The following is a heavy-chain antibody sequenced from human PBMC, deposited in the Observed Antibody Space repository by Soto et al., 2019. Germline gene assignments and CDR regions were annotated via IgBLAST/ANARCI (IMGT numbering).Heavy chain of an antibody. D-gene: IGHD1-26*01. J-gene: IGHJ5*02. CDR2: IWFDGSNE. CDR1: GFTFSGSG. Sequence: LRLSCAASGFTFSGSGMNWVRQAPGKGLEWVALIWFDGSNEYYADSVKGRFTVSRDNSKNTVYLQMINVRADDTAVYYCARGTTGTGATSFASWGQGTLVTVSS. V-gene: IGHV3-33*01. CDR3: ARGTTGTGATSFAS.